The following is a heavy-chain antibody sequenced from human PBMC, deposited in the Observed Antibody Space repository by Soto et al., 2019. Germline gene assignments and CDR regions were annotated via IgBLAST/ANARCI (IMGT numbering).Heavy chain of an antibody. J-gene: IGHJ3*02. D-gene: IGHD6-13*01. V-gene: IGHV4-34*01. Sequence: SETLSLTCAVYGGSFSGYYWSWIRQPPGKGLEWIGEINHSGSTNYNPSLKSRVTISVDTSKNQFSLKLSSVTAADTAVYYCATRIAAAGGAFDIWGQGTMVT. CDR1: GGSFSGYY. CDR2: INHSGST. CDR3: ATRIAAAGGAFDI.